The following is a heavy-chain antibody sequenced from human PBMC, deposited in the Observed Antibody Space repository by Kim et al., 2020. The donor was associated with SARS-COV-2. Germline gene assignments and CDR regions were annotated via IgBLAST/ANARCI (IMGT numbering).Heavy chain of an antibody. V-gene: IGHV4-34*01. Sequence: SETLSLTCAVYGGSFSGYYWSWIRQPPGKGLEWIGEINHSGSTNYNPSLKSRVTISVDTSKNQFSLKLSSVTAADTAVYYCARGNIVVVPAAIVGSRYFDYWGQGTLVTVSS. CDR2: INHSGST. D-gene: IGHD2-2*01. CDR3: ARGNIVVVPAAIVGSRYFDY. J-gene: IGHJ4*02. CDR1: GGSFSGYY.